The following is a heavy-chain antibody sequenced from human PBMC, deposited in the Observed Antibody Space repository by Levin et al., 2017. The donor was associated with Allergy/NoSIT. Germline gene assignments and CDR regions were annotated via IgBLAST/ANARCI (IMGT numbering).Heavy chain of an antibody. V-gene: IGHV3-74*01. D-gene: IGHD6-19*01. J-gene: IGHJ4*02. CDR3: ARVGYSSGWYYY. CDR2: INSDGSST. Sequence: LSLTCAASGFTFSSYWMHWVRQAPGKGLVWVSRINSDGSSTSYADSVKGRFTISRDNAKNTLYLQMNSLRAEDTAVYYCARVGYSSGWYYYWGQGTLVTVSS. CDR1: GFTFSSYW.